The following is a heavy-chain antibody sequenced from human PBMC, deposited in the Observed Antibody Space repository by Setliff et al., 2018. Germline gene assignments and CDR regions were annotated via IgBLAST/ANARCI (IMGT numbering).Heavy chain of an antibody. J-gene: IGHJ6*03. Sequence: SETLSLTCNVSGGSFSTSSDYWGWIRQPPGKGLEWIGSINYSGRNYYNPSLKSRVTIFADTSKNQFSLLLNSVTAADTALYYCARQKYWSGYYGEGYYYYMDVWGNGTTVTVSS. CDR3: ARQKYWSGYYGEGYYYYMDV. V-gene: IGHV4-39*01. CDR1: GGSFSTSSDY. D-gene: IGHD3-3*01. CDR2: INYSGRN.